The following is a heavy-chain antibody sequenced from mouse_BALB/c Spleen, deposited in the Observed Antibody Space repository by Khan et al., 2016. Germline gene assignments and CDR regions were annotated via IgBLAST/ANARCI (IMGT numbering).Heavy chain of an antibody. J-gene: IGHJ4*01. CDR1: GYTFTSHW. CDR2: INPSTGYT. D-gene: IGHD1-1*01. V-gene: IGHV1-7*01. CDR3: TRVSYGYSFAY. Sequence: QVQLQQSGAELAKPGASVKMSCKASGYTFTSHWMHWIKQRPGQGLEWIGYINPSTGYTEYSQKFKDKATLTADKSSSTAYMQLSSLTSEDSAVYYCTRVSYGYSFAYWGQGTSVTVSS.